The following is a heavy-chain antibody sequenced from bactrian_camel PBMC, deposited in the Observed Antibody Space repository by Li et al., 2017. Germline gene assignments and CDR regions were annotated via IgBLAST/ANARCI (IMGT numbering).Heavy chain of an antibody. D-gene: IGHD2*01. CDR2: ISTDGSA. Sequence: HVQLVESGGGSVHTGGSLRLSCTTSGFTFADSAMAWYRQAPGNECEMVSTISTDGSAYYEEFAKGRFTISQDNANNTLYLQMNSLRPEDTAMYYCAARKVARGSHFSLGRAPALRRDEYNFWGQGTQVTVS. CDR3: AARKVARGSHFSLGRAPALRRDEYNF. V-gene: IGHV3S55*01. J-gene: IGHJ4*01. CDR1: GFTFADSA.